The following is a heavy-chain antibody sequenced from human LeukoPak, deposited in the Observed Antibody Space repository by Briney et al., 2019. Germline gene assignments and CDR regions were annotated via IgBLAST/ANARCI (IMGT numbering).Heavy chain of an antibody. CDR1: GFTFSDYY. D-gene: IGHD6-19*01. Sequence: GGSLRLSCAASGFTFSDYYMSWIRQAPGKGLEWVSYISSSGSTIYYADSVKGRFTISRDNAKNSLYLQMNSLRAGDTAVYYCARSLPYSSGPLSSMDVWGQGTTVTDSS. CDR3: ARSLPYSSGPLSSMDV. J-gene: IGHJ6*02. V-gene: IGHV3-11*04. CDR2: ISSSGSTI.